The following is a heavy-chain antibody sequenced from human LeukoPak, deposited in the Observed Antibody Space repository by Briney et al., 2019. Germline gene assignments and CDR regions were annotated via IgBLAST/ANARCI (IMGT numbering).Heavy chain of an antibody. D-gene: IGHD1-26*01. CDR1: GYTLTELS. Sequence: ASVTVSCKVSGYTLTELSMHWVRQAPGKGLEWMGGFDPEDGETIYAQKFQGRVTMTEDTSTDTAYMELSSLRSEDTAVYYCATQVGATLGYDYWGQGTLVTVSS. CDR3: ATQVGATLGYDY. CDR2: FDPEDGET. V-gene: IGHV1-24*01. J-gene: IGHJ4*02.